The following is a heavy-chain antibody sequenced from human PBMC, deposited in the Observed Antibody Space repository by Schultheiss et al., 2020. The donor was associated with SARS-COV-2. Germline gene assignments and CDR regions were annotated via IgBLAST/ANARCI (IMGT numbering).Heavy chain of an antibody. Sequence: GESLKISCKGSGYTLTELSMHWVRQAPGKGLEWMGWMNPNSGNTGYAQKFQGRVTMTRNTSISTAYMELSSLRSEDTAVYYCALFNYDILTGYWNYYYYYGMDVWGQGTTVTVSS. D-gene: IGHD3-9*01. J-gene: IGHJ6*02. CDR1: GYTLTELS. CDR2: MNPNSGNT. CDR3: ALFNYDILTGYWNYYYYYGMDV. V-gene: IGHV1-8*01.